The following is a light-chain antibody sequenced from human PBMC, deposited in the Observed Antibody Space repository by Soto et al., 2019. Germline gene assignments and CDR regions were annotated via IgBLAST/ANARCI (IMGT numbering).Light chain of an antibody. Sequence: EIVLTQSPGTLSLSPGERATLSCRASQSVSSSFLAWYQQRPGQAPRLLIFGASYRASGIPDRFSGSGSGPAFTLTISRLEPEDFAVHYCQHYGNSPPAYTFGPGTNVD. CDR1: QSVSSSF. V-gene: IGKV3-20*01. CDR2: GAS. CDR3: QHYGNSPPAYT. J-gene: IGKJ3*01.